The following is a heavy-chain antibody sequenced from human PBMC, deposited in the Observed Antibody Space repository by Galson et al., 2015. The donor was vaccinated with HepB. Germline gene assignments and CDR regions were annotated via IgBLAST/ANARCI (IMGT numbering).Heavy chain of an antibody. J-gene: IGHJ4*02. CDR1: GFTFSSYA. Sequence: SLRLSCAASGFTFSSYAMSWVRQAPGKGLEWVSGISNSGSRTYADSVKGRFTISRDNYKNTLALQMISLRAEDTAVYYCAKETRPSGSYWGQGTLVTVSS. CDR3: AKETRPSGSY. CDR2: ISNSGSRT. D-gene: IGHD3-10*01. V-gene: IGHV3-23*01.